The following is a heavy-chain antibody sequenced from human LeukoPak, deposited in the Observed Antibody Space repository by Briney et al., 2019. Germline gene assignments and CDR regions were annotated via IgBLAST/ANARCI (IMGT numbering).Heavy chain of an antibody. CDR2: IVYSGSA. CDR3: ARKVVVAAREPYFDY. Sequence: SETLSLTCTVSGASIKTYYWSWIRQPPGKGLEWIRHIVYSGSANYNPSLNSRVTISMDTSNNQFSLNLSSVTAADSAVYYCARKVVVAAREPYFDYWGQGTLVTVSS. J-gene: IGHJ4*02. V-gene: IGHV4-59*01. D-gene: IGHD2-15*01. CDR1: GASIKTYY.